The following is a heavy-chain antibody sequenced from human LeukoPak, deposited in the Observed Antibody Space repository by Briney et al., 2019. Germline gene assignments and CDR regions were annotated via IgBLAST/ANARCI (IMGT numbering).Heavy chain of an antibody. CDR2: IYHRGSA. V-gene: IGHV4-59*01. Sequence: SETLSLTCTVSGGSISTYYWTWIRQPPGKGLEWIGYIYHRGSANYNPSLKSRVTISVDTSKNQFSLKLSSVTAADTAVYYCARLGGSSSWFDYWGQGTLVTVSS. J-gene: IGHJ4*02. D-gene: IGHD6-13*01. CDR3: ARLGGSSSWFDY. CDR1: GGSISTYY.